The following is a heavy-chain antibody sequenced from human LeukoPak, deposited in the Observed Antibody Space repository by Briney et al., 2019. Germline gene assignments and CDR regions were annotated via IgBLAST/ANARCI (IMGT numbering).Heavy chain of an antibody. CDR2: INHSGST. J-gene: IGHJ4*02. Sequence: SQTLSLTCTVSGGSISSGGYSWSWIRQHPGKGLEWIGEINHSGSTNYNPSLKSRVTISVDTSKNQFSLKLSSVTAADTAVYYCARFGYSYGSGFYFDYWGQGTLVTVSS. V-gene: IGHV4-30-2*01. CDR1: GGSISSGGYS. CDR3: ARFGYSYGSGFYFDY. D-gene: IGHD5-18*01.